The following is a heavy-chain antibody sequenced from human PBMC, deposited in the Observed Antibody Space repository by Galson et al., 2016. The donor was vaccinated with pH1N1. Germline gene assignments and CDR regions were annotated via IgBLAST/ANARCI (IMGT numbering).Heavy chain of an antibody. J-gene: IGHJ3*01. CDR2: INPDSGGT. D-gene: IGHD1-26*01. CDR3: AAPHSPRYDFDF. Sequence: SVKVSCKASGYTFTAYYIHWVRQAPGQGLEWMGWINPDSGGTHFAQKFQGWVTMTRDTSIRTAYMELSRLKTDDTAVYYCAAPHSPRYDFDFWGQGTMVTVSS. V-gene: IGHV1-2*04. CDR1: GYTFTAYY.